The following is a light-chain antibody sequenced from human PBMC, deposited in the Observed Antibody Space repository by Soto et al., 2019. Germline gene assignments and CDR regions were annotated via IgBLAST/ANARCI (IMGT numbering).Light chain of an antibody. J-gene: IGKJ1*01. CDR3: QQYWT. V-gene: IGKV1-5*03. CDR2: KAP. Sequence: DIQMTQSPSTLSASVGDRVTITCRASQSISSWLAWYQQKPEKAPKLLIYKAPSLESGVPSRFSGSGSGTEYTLTISSLQPDDFATYYCQQYWTFGQGTKVEIK. CDR1: QSISSW.